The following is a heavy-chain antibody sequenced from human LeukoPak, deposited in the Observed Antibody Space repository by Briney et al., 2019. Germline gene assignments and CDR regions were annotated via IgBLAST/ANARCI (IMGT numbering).Heavy chain of an antibody. CDR2: ISGSGGST. D-gene: IGHD3-3*01. Sequence: GGSLRLSCAASGFTFSSYAMSWVRQAPGKGLEWVSAISGSGGSTYYADSVKGRFTISRDNSKNTLYLQMNSLRAEDTAVYYCARGVVYYSYEMDVWGQGTTVTVSS. J-gene: IGHJ6*02. CDR1: GFTFSSYA. V-gene: IGHV3-23*01. CDR3: ARGVVYYSYEMDV.